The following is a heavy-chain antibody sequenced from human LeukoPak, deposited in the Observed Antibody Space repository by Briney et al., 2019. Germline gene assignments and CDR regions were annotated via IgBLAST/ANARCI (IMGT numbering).Heavy chain of an antibody. V-gene: IGHV4-59*02. D-gene: IGHD6-19*01. CDR2: VYDSGYT. CDR3: ARRYSSGWFDNWFDL. CDR1: GASASRHY. J-gene: IGHJ5*02. Sequence: SETLSLTCTVSGASASRHYWSWIRQPPGKGLEWIGYVYDSGYTNYNPSLTSRVTISVDTSKNQFSLKLSSVTAADTAVYYCARRYSSGWFDNWFDLWGQGTLVTVSS.